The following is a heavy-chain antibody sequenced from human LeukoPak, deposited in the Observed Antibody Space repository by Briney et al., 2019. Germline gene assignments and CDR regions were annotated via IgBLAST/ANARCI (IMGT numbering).Heavy chain of an antibody. CDR2: IWYDGSNK. V-gene: IGHV3-33*08. D-gene: IGHD2-15*01. J-gene: IGHJ4*02. Sequence: PGGSLRLSCAASGFTFSDFYMSWIRQAPGKGLEWVAVIWYDGSNKYYADSVKGRFTISRDNSKNTLYLQMNSLRAEDTAVYYCARDLGRYPRPYYFDYWGQGTLVTVSS. CDR1: GFTFSDFY. CDR3: ARDLGRYPRPYYFDY.